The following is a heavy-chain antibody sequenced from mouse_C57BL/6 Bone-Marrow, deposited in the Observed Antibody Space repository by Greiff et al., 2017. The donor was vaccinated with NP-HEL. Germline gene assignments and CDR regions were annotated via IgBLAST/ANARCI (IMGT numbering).Heavy chain of an antibody. J-gene: IGHJ2*01. CDR1: GYTFTSYW. CDR3: ARGDYGSTLYFDY. CDR2: IHPNSGST. D-gene: IGHD1-1*01. Sequence: VKLQQPGAELVKPGASVKLSCKASGYTFTSYWMHWVKQRPGQGLEWIGMIHPNSGSTNYNEKFKSKATLTVDKSSSTAYMQLSSLTSEDSAVYYCARGDYGSTLYFDYWGQGTTLTVSS. V-gene: IGHV1-64*01.